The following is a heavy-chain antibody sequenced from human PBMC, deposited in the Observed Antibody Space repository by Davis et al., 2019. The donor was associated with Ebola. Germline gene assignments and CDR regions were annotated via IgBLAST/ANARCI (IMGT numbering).Heavy chain of an antibody. V-gene: IGHV4-34*01. D-gene: IGHD3-22*01. CDR1: GFTFSSYA. Sequence: ESLKISCAASGFTFSSYAMSWIRQPPGKGLEWIGEINHSGSTNYNPSLKSRVTISVDTSKNQFSLKLSSVTAADTAVYYCARDGSYDSSGYYGYWGQGTLVTVSS. CDR2: INHSGST. CDR3: ARDGSYDSSGYYGY. J-gene: IGHJ4*02.